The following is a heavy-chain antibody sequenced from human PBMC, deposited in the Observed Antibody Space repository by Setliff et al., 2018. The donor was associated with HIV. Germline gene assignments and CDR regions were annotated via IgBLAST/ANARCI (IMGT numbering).Heavy chain of an antibody. CDR3: ATCRHRPSNWFDP. V-gene: IGHV4-39*07. J-gene: IGHJ5*02. CDR2: VYNSGIT. CDR1: GGSVSSPSYY. Sequence: SETLSLTCAVSGGSVSSPSYYWGWIRQPPGKGLEWIGSVYNSGITFKNPSLKSRVSISVDRSGNQFSPRLTSVTAADTAVYYCATCRHRPSNWFDPWGQGTVVPVSS.